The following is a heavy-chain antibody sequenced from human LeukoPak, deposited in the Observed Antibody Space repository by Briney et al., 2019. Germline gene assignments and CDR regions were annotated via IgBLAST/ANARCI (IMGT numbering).Heavy chain of an antibody. J-gene: IGHJ4*02. CDR3: ARDGGNAPQGDY. D-gene: IGHD4-23*01. CDR2: ISYDGTNK. CDR1: GFTFSNYA. Sequence: GGSLRLFCAASGFTFSNYAMHWVRQAPGKGLEWVAVISYDGTNKYYADSVKGRFTISRDNSKNTLYLQMNSLRAEDTAVYYCARDGGNAPQGDYWGQGTLVTVSS. V-gene: IGHV3-30-3*01.